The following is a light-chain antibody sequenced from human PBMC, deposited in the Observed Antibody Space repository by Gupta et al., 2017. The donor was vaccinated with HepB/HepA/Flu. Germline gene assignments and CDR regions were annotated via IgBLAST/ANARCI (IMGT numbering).Light chain of an antibody. CDR3: CSYARNNYMI. CDR1: SSDVGGFNL. V-gene: IGLV2-23*02. J-gene: IGLJ2*01. CDR2: EVS. Sequence: SALTQPASVSGSPGQSITIPCTGTSSDVGGFNLVSWYQQHPDKAPKLIISEVSERPAGVADRFSGSKSGNTASLTISGLQEEDEADYYCCSYARNNYMIFGGGTKVTVL.